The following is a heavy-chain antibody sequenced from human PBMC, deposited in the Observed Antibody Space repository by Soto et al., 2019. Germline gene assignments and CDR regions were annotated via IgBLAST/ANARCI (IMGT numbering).Heavy chain of an antibody. CDR3: TRATFDV. CDR2: IWFDGIKE. J-gene: IGHJ6*02. V-gene: IGHV3-33*01. CDR1: GFDFTTYA. Sequence: LRLSCAVTGFDFTTYAMHWVRQTPDKGLEWVAIIWFDGIKEFYAESVRGRFTISIDTSKNTVFLQMNNVRAEDTALYYCTRATFDVWGQGTTVTVSS.